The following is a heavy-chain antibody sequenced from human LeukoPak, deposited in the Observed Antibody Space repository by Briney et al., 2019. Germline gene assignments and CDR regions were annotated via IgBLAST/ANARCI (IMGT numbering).Heavy chain of an antibody. D-gene: IGHD2-8*02. CDR1: GVTFSTYA. V-gene: IGHV3-23*01. Sequence: PGGSLRLSCAASGVTFSTYAMSWVRQPPGKGLQWVSGISGSDSGTYYTDSVKGRFTISRDNSKNTVYLEIDNLRAEDTAVYYCAKCMSGTGVCLYFDSWGQGILVTVSS. CDR2: ISGSDSGT. CDR3: AKCMSGTGVCLYFDS. J-gene: IGHJ4*02.